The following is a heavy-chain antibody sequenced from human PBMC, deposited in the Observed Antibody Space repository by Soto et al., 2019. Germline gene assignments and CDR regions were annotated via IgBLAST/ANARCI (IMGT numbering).Heavy chain of an antibody. J-gene: IGHJ6*02. CDR3: ARRQISPPTRGAASARGGMDV. Sequence: QVQLVESGGGVVKHGRSLRLSCAASGFTFNNYGMHWVRQAPGKGLEWVAVIWNDGNGYYYANSVKGRFTISRDNSKNTLYLQMSSLRAEDTAVYYCARRQISPPTRGAASARGGMDVWGQGTTVTVSS. CDR1: GFTFNNYG. D-gene: IGHD6-13*01. V-gene: IGHV3-33*01. CDR2: IWNDGNGY.